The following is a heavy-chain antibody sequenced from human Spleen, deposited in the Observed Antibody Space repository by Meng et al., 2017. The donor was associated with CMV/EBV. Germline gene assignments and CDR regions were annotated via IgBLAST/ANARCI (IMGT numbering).Heavy chain of an antibody. Sequence: ASVKVSCKASGYTFTGHYMHWVRQAPGQGLEWMGWINPNSGSTNYAQKFQGRVTMTSDTSVSTAYMDLSRLRFDDTAVYYCARGKNIVVLPAVIPHEVFEYWGQGTLVTVSS. CDR3: ARGKNIVVLPAVIPHEVFEY. J-gene: IGHJ4*02. CDR2: INPNSGST. CDR1: GYTFTGHY. D-gene: IGHD2-2*02. V-gene: IGHV1-2*02.